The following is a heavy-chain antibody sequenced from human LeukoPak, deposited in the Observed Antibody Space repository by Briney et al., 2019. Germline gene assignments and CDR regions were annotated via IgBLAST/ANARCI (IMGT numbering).Heavy chain of an antibody. J-gene: IGHJ4*02. Sequence: SVKVSCKASGYTFTSYGISWVRQAPGQGLEWMGSIIPFLGTTNYAQKFQGRVTITADEPTRTAYMELTYVRSNDTAVYYCTIIPNVILFTHYFEYWGQGTLVTVSS. V-gene: IGHV1-69*11. D-gene: IGHD2-21*01. CDR1: GYTFTSYG. CDR3: TIIPNVILFTHYFEY. CDR2: IIPFLGTT.